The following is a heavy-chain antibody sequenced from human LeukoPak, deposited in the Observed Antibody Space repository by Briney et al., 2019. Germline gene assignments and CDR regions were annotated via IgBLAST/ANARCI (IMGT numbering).Heavy chain of an antibody. CDR2: IYYSGST. CDR1: GGSISSYY. J-gene: IGHJ2*01. D-gene: IGHD2-15*01. Sequence: TLSLTCTVSGGSISSYYWSWIRQPPGRGLEWIGYIYYSGSTNYNPSLKSRVTISVDTSKNQFSLKLSSVTAADTAVYYCARVFPPVVVVAATHPGYGMDVWGRGTLVTVSS. V-gene: IGHV4-59*01. CDR3: ARVFPPVVVVAATHPGYGMDV.